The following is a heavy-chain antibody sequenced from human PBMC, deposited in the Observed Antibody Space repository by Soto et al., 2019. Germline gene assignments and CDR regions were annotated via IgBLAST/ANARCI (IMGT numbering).Heavy chain of an antibody. CDR3: ARVTAYSSSSVWFDP. J-gene: IGHJ5*02. V-gene: IGHV4-30-4*02. CDR1: GGATTSDNY. CDR2: IYYSGST. Sequence: PSETLSLTCTVSGGATTSDNYWTWIRQPPGKGLEWLGHIYYSGSTDYNPSLKSRLAISIDTSKNQFSLKLSSVTAADTAVYYCARVTAYSSSSVWFDPWGQGTLVTVSS. D-gene: IGHD6-6*01.